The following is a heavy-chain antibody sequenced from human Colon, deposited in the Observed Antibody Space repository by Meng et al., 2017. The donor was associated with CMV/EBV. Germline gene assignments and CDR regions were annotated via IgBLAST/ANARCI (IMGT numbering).Heavy chain of an antibody. D-gene: IGHD4-17*01. CDR1: GFTFTAYV. CDR3: ARSGGDYAHPIGHWSFDL. J-gene: IGHJ2*01. Sequence: GGSLRLSCAASGFTFTAYVLHWVRQAPGKGLEWVAVTSPDEGIKIYADSVRGRFTISRDNSKNMLYLQMNSLRVEDTAVYYCARSGGDYAHPIGHWSFDLWGRGTLVTVSS. V-gene: IGHV3-30*04. CDR2: TSPDEGIK.